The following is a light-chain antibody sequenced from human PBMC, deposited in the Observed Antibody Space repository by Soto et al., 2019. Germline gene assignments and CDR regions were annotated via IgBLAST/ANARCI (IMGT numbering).Light chain of an antibody. CDR1: QGISSY. CDR3: QQYYSYPRT. V-gene: IGKV1-8*01. CDR2: AAS. Sequence: AIRMTQSPSSFSASTGDRVTITCRASQGISSYLAWYHQKPGKAPKLLIYAASTLQSGVPSRFSGRGSVTDFTLTISCLQAEDFAPYYCQQYYSYPRTYGQGTKVEIK. J-gene: IGKJ1*01.